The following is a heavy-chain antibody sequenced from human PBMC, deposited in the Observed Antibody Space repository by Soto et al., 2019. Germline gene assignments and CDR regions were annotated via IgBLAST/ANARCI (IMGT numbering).Heavy chain of an antibody. CDR3: ARVGGFGATTIDY. V-gene: IGHV4-30-4*08. CDR1: GGSISSNDFY. J-gene: IGHJ4*02. D-gene: IGHD3-10*01. Sequence: SETLSLTCIVSGGSISSNDFYWSWIRQHPGKGLEWIGYIYYSGNTYYNPSLKSRVTILVDTSKNQFSLKLSSVTAADTAVYYCARVGGFGATTIDYWGQGTLVTVSS. CDR2: IYYSGNT.